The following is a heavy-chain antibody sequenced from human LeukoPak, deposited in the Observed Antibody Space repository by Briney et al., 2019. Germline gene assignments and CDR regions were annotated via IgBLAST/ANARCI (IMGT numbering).Heavy chain of an antibody. CDR2: IKQGGSEK. Sequence: GGSLRLSCAASGFTFSSYWMFWVRQAPGKGLEWVANIKQGGSEKYYVDSVKGRFTISRDNAKNSLYLQMNSLRAEDTAVYYCARALAARQEFDYWGQGTLVTVSS. V-gene: IGHV3-7*01. D-gene: IGHD6-6*01. CDR3: ARALAARQEFDY. J-gene: IGHJ4*02. CDR1: GFTFSSYW.